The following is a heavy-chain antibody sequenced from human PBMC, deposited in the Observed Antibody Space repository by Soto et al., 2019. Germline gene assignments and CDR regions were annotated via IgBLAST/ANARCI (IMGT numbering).Heavy chain of an antibody. Sequence: PGGSLRLSCAASGFTFSSYAMSWVRQAPGKGLEWVSAISGSGGSTYYADSVKGRFTISRDNSKNTLYLQMNSLRAEDTAVYYCAKAFGGVVAATSLDAFDIWGQGTMVTVSS. CDR1: GFTFSSYA. J-gene: IGHJ3*02. CDR2: ISGSGGST. D-gene: IGHD2-15*01. V-gene: IGHV3-23*01. CDR3: AKAFGGVVAATSLDAFDI.